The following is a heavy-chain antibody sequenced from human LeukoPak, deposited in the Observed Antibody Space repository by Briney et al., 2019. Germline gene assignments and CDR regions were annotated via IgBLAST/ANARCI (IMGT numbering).Heavy chain of an antibody. Sequence: SETLSLTCTVSGGSVSSDYWSWIRQPPGKGLEWIGYMHSNGNSAYNPSLSSRVTVSLDTSKNQFSLRLESVTAADTALYYCARHVLLWLGEHNYAFDIWSRGTMVAVSS. V-gene: IGHV4-59*08. CDR3: ARHVLLWLGEHNYAFDI. CDR2: MHSNGNS. D-gene: IGHD3-10*01. J-gene: IGHJ3*02. CDR1: GGSVSSDY.